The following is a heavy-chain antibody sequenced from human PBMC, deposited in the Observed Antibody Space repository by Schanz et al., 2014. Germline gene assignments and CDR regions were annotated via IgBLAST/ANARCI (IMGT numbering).Heavy chain of an antibody. CDR1: GFIFGSSV. J-gene: IGHJ3*02. CDR3: AKGRFGELSAFDI. V-gene: IGHV3-23*01. CDR2: FNDGGVNK. Sequence: EVQLLESGGGLIQPGGSLRLSCAASGFIFGSSVMAWVRQAPGKGLEWVSSFNDGGVNKYYADSVKGRFTISRDNSKNTLYLQMNSLRAEDTAVYYCAKGRFGELSAFDIWGQGTMVTVSS. D-gene: IGHD3-10*01.